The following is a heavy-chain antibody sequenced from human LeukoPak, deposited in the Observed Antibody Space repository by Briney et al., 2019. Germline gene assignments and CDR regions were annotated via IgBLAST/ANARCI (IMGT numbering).Heavy chain of an antibody. J-gene: IGHJ3*02. D-gene: IGHD2-15*01. CDR2: ISAYNGNT. CDR1: GYTFTSYG. CDR3: ARDCSGGSCYWGI. Sequence: VASVKVSCKASGYTFTSYGISWVRQAPGQGLEWMGWISAYNGNTNYAQKLQGRVTTTTDTSTSTAYMELRSLRSDDTAVYYCARDCSGGSCYWGIWGQGTMVTVSS. V-gene: IGHV1-18*01.